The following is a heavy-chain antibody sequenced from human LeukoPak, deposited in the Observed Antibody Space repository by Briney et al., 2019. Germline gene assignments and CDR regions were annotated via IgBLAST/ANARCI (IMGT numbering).Heavy chain of an antibody. Sequence: ASVKVSCKVSGYTLTELSMHRVRQAPGKGLEWMGGFDPEDGETIYAQKFQGRVTMTEDTSTDTAYMELSSLRSEDTAVYYCAGEARSPWDSSGYYYQYWGQGTLVTVSS. CDR2: FDPEDGET. D-gene: IGHD3-22*01. V-gene: IGHV1-24*01. CDR3: AGEARSPWDSSGYYYQY. J-gene: IGHJ4*02. CDR1: GYTLTELS.